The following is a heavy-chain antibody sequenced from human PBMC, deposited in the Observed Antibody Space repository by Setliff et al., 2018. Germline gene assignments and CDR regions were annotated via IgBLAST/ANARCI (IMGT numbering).Heavy chain of an antibody. Sequence: SETLSLTCSVSGGSITGSSDYWGWVRQPPGEGLEWIGSINYSGRSHYDPSLRSRVAIFMDMSKNQYSLTLSSVTAADTALYFCARQKYWSGYYGEGYYYYMDVWGKGTTGTVSS. V-gene: IGHV4-39*01. J-gene: IGHJ6*03. D-gene: IGHD3-3*01. CDR3: ARQKYWSGYYGEGYYYYMDV. CDR1: GGSITGSSDY. CDR2: INYSGRS.